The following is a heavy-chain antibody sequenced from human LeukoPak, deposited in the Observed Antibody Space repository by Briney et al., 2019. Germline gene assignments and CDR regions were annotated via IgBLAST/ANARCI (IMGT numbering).Heavy chain of an antibody. D-gene: IGHD3-22*01. J-gene: IGHJ4*02. CDR2: IRYDGSNK. CDR1: GFTFTSYA. CDR3: AKDRGYYDSSGYYYGYFDY. V-gene: IGHV3-30*02. Sequence: PGGSLRLSCEASGFTFTSYAMNWVRQAPGKGLEWVAFIRYDGSNKYYADSVKGRFTISRDNSKNTLYLQMNSLRAEDTAVYYCAKDRGYYDSSGYYYGYFDYWGQGTLVTVSS.